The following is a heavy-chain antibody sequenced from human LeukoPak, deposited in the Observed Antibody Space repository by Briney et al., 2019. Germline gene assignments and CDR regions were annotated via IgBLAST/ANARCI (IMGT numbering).Heavy chain of an antibody. Sequence: PGESLKISCKGSGYSFTSYWIGWVRQMPGKGLEWMGLIYPGDSDTRYSPSFQGQVTISADKSISTAYLQWSSLKASDTAMYYCARHQKPVEMATPLCDWFDLWGQGTLVTVFS. CDR1: GYSFTSYW. J-gene: IGHJ5*02. CDR2: IYPGDSDT. V-gene: IGHV5-51*01. CDR3: ARHQKPVEMATPLCDWFDL. D-gene: IGHD5-24*01.